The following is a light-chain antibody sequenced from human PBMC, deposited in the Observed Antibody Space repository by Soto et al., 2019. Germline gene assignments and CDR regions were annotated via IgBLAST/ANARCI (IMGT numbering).Light chain of an antibody. J-gene: IGKJ3*01. CDR2: APS. CDR1: QDITNY. CDR3: QKYDRAPFT. Sequence: DIQMTQSPSSLSVSVGDRVTITCRANQDITNYLAWYQQKPGKVPKLLIYAPSTLQSGVPSRFSGSGSGTDFTLTINSLQPEDIATYYCQKYDRAPFTFGPGTRVDFK. V-gene: IGKV1-27*01.